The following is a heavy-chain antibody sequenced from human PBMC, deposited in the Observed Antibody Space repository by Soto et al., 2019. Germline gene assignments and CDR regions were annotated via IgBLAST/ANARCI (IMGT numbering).Heavy chain of an antibody. J-gene: IGHJ4*02. D-gene: IGHD5-12*01. V-gene: IGHV3-43*01. CDR3: AKDWERWLQFTALDY. Sequence: SLRLSCAASGFTFDDYTMHWVRQAPGKGLEWVSLISWDGGSTYYADSVKGRFTISRDNSKNSLYLQMNSLRTEDTALYYCAKDWERWLQFTALDYWGQGTLVTVSS. CDR2: ISWDGGST. CDR1: GFTFDDYT.